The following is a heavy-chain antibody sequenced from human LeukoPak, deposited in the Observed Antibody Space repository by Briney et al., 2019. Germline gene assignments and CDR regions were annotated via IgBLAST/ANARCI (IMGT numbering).Heavy chain of an antibody. CDR3: ARLGQTFFRSGSTGWLYYMDV. D-gene: IGHD3-3*01. J-gene: IGHJ6*03. CDR2: IIPIFGTA. CDR1: GGTFSSYA. V-gene: IGHV1-69*13. Sequence: ASVKVSCKASGGTFSSYAISWVRQAPGQGLEWMGGIIPIFGTANYAQKFQGRVTITADESTSTAYMELSSLRSEDTAVYYCARLGQTFFRSGSTGWLYYMDVWGKGTTVTVSS.